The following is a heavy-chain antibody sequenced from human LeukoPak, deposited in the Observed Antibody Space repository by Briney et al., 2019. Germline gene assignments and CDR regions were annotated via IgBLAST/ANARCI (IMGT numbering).Heavy chain of an antibody. CDR3: ARDTGSYDFWSGNFDY. CDR1: GHTFTGYY. J-gene: IGHJ4*02. CDR2: INPNSGGT. D-gene: IGHD3-3*01. V-gene: IGHV1-2*02. Sequence: GASVKVSCKASGHTFTGYYMHWVRQAPGQGLEWMGWINPNSGGTNYAQKFQGRVTMTRDTSISTAYMELSRLRSDDTAVYYCARDTGSYDFWSGNFDYWGQGTLVTVSS.